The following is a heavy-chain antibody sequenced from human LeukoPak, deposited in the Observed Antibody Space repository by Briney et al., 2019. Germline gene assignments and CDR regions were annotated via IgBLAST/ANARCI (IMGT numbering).Heavy chain of an antibody. CDR1: GYSFTSYW. CDR2: IYPGDYDT. CDR3: ARLVQAANEVVDAFDF. J-gene: IGHJ3*01. Sequence: GESLKISCKGSGYSFTSYWIGWVRQVPGKGLEWMGIIYPGDYDTSYSPSFQGQVTISADKSIKTAYLQLSSLKASDTAMYYCARLVQAANEVVDAFDFWGQGTMVTVSS. D-gene: IGHD2-2*01. V-gene: IGHV5-51*01.